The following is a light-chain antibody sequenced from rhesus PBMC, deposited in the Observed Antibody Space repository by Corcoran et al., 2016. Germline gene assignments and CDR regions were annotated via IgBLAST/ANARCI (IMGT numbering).Light chain of an antibody. CDR3: QKYKREPWT. J-gene: IGKJ1*01. Sequence: DIQMTQSPSSLSASVGDRVTITCRASQGISSWLAWYQQQPGKARKPLIYKASRLQSGVPSRFSGSGFGTDVTLTISSLQPEDFANGDCQKYKREPWTFGQGTKVESK. CDR1: QGISSW. V-gene: IGKV1-21*01. CDR2: KAS.